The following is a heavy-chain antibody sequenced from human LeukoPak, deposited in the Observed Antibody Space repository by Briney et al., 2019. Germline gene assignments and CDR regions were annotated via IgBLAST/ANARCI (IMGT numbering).Heavy chain of an antibody. V-gene: IGHV4-59*01. CDR2: IYYSGST. CDR1: GGSISSYY. Sequence: PSETLSLTCTVSGGSISSYYWSWIRQPPGKGLEWIGYIYYSGSTNYNPSLKSRVTISVDTSKNQFSLKLSSVTAADTAVYHCARDPPRGYSYSYWGQGTLVTVSS. J-gene: IGHJ4*02. D-gene: IGHD5-18*01. CDR3: ARDPPRGYSYSY.